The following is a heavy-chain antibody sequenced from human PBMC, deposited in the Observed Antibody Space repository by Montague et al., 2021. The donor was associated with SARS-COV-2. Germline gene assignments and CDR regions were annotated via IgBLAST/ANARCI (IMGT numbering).Heavy chain of an antibody. CDR1: GGSFSGYY. Sequence: SETLSLTCAVYGGSFSGYYWSWIRQPPGKGLGWIGEIHHSGSTNYNPSLKSRVTISVDTSNNQFSLNLSSVTAADTAVYYCARVGGNEYRFFDYWGQGSLVTVSS. V-gene: IGHV4-34*01. CDR3: ARVGGNEYRFFDY. CDR2: IHHSGST. J-gene: IGHJ4*02. D-gene: IGHD1-1*01.